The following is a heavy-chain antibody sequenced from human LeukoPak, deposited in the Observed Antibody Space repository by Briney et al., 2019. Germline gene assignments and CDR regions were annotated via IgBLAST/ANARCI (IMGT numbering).Heavy chain of an antibody. CDR3: AKDVESGRSADY. J-gene: IGHJ4*02. CDR1: GFTFGSYA. CDR2: ISGSGGGT. V-gene: IGHV3-23*01. Sequence: PGGSLRLSCAASGFTFGSYAMSWVRQAPGKGLEWVSTISGSGGGTYYADSVKGRFTLSRDNSMNTLYLQMNSLRAEDTAVYYCAKDVESGRSADYWGQGTLVTVSS. D-gene: IGHD3-10*01.